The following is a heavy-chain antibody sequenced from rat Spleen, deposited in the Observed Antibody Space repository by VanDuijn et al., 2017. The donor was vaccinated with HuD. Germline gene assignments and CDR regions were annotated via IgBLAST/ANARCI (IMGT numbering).Heavy chain of an antibody. D-gene: IGHD5-1*01. CDR1: GFSLTHYH. Sequence: QVQLKESGPGLVQPSQTLSLTCTVSGFSLTHYHVHWVRQPPGKGLEWMGIMWSDGDTSYKSTLKSRLSITRDTSKSQVFLEMSSLQTEDSATYHCARAPGNGYVMDAWGQGASVTVSS. CDR2: MWSDGDT. J-gene: IGHJ4*01. V-gene: IGHV2-32*01. CDR3: ARAPGNGYVMDA.